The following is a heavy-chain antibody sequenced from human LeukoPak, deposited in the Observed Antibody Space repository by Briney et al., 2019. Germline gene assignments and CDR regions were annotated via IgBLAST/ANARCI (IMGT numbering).Heavy chain of an antibody. D-gene: IGHD3-22*01. J-gene: IGHJ3*02. CDR2: ISGGGGST. Sequence: PGGSLRLSCAASGFTFSSYAMSWVRQTPGMGLEWVSGISGGGGSTYYADSVKGRFTISRDNSRSTLDLQMNSLRAEDSAVYYCAKEQYSIGLKNVLDIWGQGTTVTVSS. CDR3: AKEQYSIGLKNVLDI. CDR1: GFTFSSYA. V-gene: IGHV3-23*01.